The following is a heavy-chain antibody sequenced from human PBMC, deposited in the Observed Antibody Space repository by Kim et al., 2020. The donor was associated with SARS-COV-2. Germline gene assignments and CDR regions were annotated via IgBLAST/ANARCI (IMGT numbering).Heavy chain of an antibody. D-gene: IGHD3-10*01. CDR3: ARDSTRDYYGSGFPDY. J-gene: IGHJ4*02. CDR1: GFTFSSYS. Sequence: GGSLRLSCAASGFTFSSYSMNWVRQAPGKGLEWVSYISSSSTIYYADSVNGRFTISRDNAKNSLYLQMNSLRDEDTAVYYCARDSTRDYYGSGFPDYWGQGPLVTVSS. CDR2: ISSSSTI. V-gene: IGHV3-48*02.